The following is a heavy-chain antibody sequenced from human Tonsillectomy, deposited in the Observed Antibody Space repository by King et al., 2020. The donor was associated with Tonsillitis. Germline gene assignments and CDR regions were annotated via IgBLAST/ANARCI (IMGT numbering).Heavy chain of an antibody. V-gene: IGHV3-33*01. D-gene: IGHD6-19*01. CDR2: IRYDGSNK. CDR3: AGDRGYSSGGGYYYGMDV. Sequence: VQLVESGGGVVQPGRSLRLSCVASGFTFSSYGMNWVRQAPGKGLEWVAVIRYDGSNKYYADFVKGRFTISRDNSKNTLYLQLHSLGAEDTAVYYCAGDRGYSSGGGYYYGMDVWGQGTTVTVSS. CDR1: GFTFSSYG. J-gene: IGHJ6*02.